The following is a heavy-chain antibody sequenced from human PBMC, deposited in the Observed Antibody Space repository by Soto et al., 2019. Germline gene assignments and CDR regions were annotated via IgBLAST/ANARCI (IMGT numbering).Heavy chain of an antibody. CDR1: GGSISSRGYY. CDR3: ARDHGPRGALDF. CDR2: ISYSVTT. J-gene: IGHJ3*01. Sequence: QVQLQESGPGLVKPSQTLSLPCTISGGSISSRGYYWDWIRQHPGEGLEWIGYISYSVTTNYNPYLKSRVTFSVDTSHNQLSLKLSSVTAADTAVDYCARDHGPRGALDFWGKGPMVTVSA. D-gene: IGHD3-10*01. V-gene: IGHV4-31*03.